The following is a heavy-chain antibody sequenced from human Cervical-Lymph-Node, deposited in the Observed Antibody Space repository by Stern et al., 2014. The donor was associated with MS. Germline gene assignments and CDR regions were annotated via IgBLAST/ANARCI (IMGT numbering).Heavy chain of an antibody. D-gene: IGHD6-19*01. J-gene: IGHJ4*02. CDR3: ARGGWSNDY. CDR2: VYYSGST. Sequence: QVQLVQSGPGLVKPSETLSLTCTVSGGSISSHYWSWIRQPPGKRLEWIGYVYYSGSTNYNPSLKSRVTISVDTSKNQFSLRLSSVTAADTAMYYCARGGWSNDYWGQGTLVTVSS. CDR1: GGSISSHY. V-gene: IGHV4-59*11.